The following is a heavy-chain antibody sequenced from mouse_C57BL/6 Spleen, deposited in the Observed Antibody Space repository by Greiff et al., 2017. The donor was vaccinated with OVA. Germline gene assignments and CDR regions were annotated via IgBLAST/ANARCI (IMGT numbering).Heavy chain of an antibody. D-gene: IGHD1-1*01. CDR2: INPNNGGT. Sequence: VQLQQSGPELVKPGASVKMSCKASGYTFTDYNMHWVKQSHGQSLEWIGYINPNNGGTSYNQKFKGKATLTVNKSSSTAYMELRSLTSEESAVYYCARRSVVATDYWGQGTTLTVSS. CDR1: GYTFTDYN. V-gene: IGHV1-22*01. J-gene: IGHJ2*01. CDR3: ARRSVVATDY.